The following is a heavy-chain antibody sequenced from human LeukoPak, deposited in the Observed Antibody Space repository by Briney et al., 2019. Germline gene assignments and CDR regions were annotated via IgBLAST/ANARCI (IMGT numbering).Heavy chain of an antibody. Sequence: SVKVSCKASGGTFSSYAISWVRQAPGQGLEWMGGIIPIFGTANYAQKFQGRVTITADESTSTAYMELSSLRSEDTAVYYCARVGCSSTSRYFTYNWFDPWGQGTLVTVSS. CDR3: ARVGCSSTSRYFTYNWFDP. V-gene: IGHV1-69*13. CDR2: IIPIFGTA. D-gene: IGHD2-2*01. J-gene: IGHJ5*02. CDR1: GGTFSSYA.